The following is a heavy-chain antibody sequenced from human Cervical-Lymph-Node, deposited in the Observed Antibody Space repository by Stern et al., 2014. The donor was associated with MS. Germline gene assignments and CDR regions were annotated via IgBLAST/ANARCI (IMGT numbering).Heavy chain of an antibody. CDR2: IYWDDDK. CDR3: AHRPVSYSTSWYGPSYFDY. V-gene: IGHV2-5*02. CDR1: GFSLSTSGVG. J-gene: IGHJ4*02. D-gene: IGHD6-13*01. Sequence: QITLKESGPTLVKPTQTLTLTCTFSGFSLSTSGVGVGWIRQPPGKALEWLAIIYWDDDKRYSPSLKSRLTITKDTSKNQVVLTMTNMDPVDTATYYCAHRPVSYSTSWYGPSYFDYWGQGTLVTVSS.